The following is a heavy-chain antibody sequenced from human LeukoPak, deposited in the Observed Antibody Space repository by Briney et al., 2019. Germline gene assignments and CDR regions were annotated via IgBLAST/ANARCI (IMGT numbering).Heavy chain of an antibody. CDR2: INSNSKTI. J-gene: IGHJ4*02. CDR3: ARDRAGLAGFFDS. D-gene: IGHD6-13*01. V-gene: IGHV3-48*03. CDR1: GFTFSSYE. Sequence: GGSLRLSCAASGFTFSSYEVNWVRQAPGKGLEWVSYINSNSKTIYYADSVKGRFTISRDNAKNSVYLQMNSLRVEDTAFYYCARDRAGLAGFFDSWGQGTLVTVLS.